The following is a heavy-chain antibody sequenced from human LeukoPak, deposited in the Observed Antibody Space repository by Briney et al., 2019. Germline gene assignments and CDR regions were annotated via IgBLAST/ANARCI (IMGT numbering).Heavy chain of an antibody. V-gene: IGHV3-30*18. CDR1: GFTFSTHA. Sequence: GGSLRLSCAASGFTFSTHAMHWVRQAPGKGLEWVAVISYDGSSKFYADSVKGRFTISRDNSKSTLYLLMNSLGVEDTAVYYCAKDRVGSPQNDAFHIWGQGTMVTVSS. CDR2: ISYDGSSK. J-gene: IGHJ3*02. D-gene: IGHD1-26*01. CDR3: AKDRVGSPQNDAFHI.